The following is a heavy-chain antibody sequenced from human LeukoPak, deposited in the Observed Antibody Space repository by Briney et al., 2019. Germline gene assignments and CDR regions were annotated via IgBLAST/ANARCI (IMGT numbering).Heavy chain of an antibody. V-gene: IGHV3-11*01. J-gene: IGHJ3*02. Sequence: GGSLRLSCAASGFTFSDYYMSWIRQAPGKGLEWVSYISSSGSTIYYADSVKGRFTISRDNAKNSLYLQMNSLRAEDTAVYYCARSSSWHVDAFDIWGQGTMVTVSS. CDR2: ISSSGSTI. D-gene: IGHD6-13*01. CDR1: GFTFSDYY. CDR3: ARSSSWHVDAFDI.